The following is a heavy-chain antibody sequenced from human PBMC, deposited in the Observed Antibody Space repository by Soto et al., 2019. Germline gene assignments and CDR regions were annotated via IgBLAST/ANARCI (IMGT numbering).Heavy chain of an antibody. Sequence: QVQLVQSGAEVKKPGASVKVSCKASGYTFTSYAMHWMRQAPGQRLEWMGWINAGNGNTKYSQKFQGRVTITRDTAASTAYMELSSLRSEVTAVYYCARSIVVVTALDYWGQGTLVTVSS. CDR2: INAGNGNT. CDR3: ARSIVVVTALDY. CDR1: GYTFTSYA. V-gene: IGHV1-3*01. J-gene: IGHJ4*02. D-gene: IGHD2-21*02.